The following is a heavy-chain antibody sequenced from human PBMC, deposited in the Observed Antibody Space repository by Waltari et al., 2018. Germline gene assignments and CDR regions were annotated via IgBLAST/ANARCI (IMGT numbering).Heavy chain of an antibody. CDR3: ARVEGAAGLDI. J-gene: IGHJ3*02. D-gene: IGHD3-16*01. V-gene: IGHV1-3*01. CDR2: INAGNGNT. Sequence: QVQLVQSGAEVKKPGASVTVSCKASGYTFTSYAMHWVRQAPGQRLGWMGWINAGNGNTKYSQKFQGRVTITRDTSASTAYMELSSLRSEDTAVYYCARVEGAAGLDIWGQGTMVTVSS. CDR1: GYTFTSYA.